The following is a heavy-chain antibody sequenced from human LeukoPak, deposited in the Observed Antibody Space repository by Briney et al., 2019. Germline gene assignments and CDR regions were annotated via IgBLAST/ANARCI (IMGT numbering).Heavy chain of an antibody. V-gene: IGHV3-21*04. J-gene: IGHJ4*02. CDR3: ASGRGY. CDR1: GFTFSSYT. CDR2: ISSSSSYK. D-gene: IGHD3-10*01. Sequence: TPGGSLRLSCAASGFTFSSYTLIWVRQAPGKGLEWVSCISSSSSYKEYADSVKGRFTISRDKAKNSLVLQMNSLGDEDKAVYYCASGRGYWGQGTRVTVSS.